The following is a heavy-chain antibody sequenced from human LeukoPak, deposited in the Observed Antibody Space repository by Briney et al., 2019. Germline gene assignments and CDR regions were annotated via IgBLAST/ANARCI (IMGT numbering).Heavy chain of an antibody. CDR1: GGSFSSGSYY. V-gene: IGHV4-61*01. J-gene: IGHJ6*02. D-gene: IGHD3-10*01. CDR2: IYYSGST. CDR3: ARGYYYPLDPYYGMDV. Sequence: SETLSLTCTVSGGSFSSGSYYWSWIRQPPGKGLEWIGYIYYSGSTNYNPSLKSRVTISVDTSKNQFSLKLSSVTAADTAVYYCARGYYYPLDPYYGMDVWGQGTTVTVSS.